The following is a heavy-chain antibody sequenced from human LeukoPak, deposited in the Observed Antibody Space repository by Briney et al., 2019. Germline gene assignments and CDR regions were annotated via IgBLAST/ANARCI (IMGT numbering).Heavy chain of an antibody. CDR1: GGSISSSSYY. D-gene: IGHD4-17*01. J-gene: IGHJ4*02. V-gene: IGHV4-39*07. CDR3: ARDGTVTGDHSDY. CDR2: IYYSGST. Sequence: SETLSLTCTVSGGSISSSSYYWGWIRQPPGKGLEWIGSIYYSGSTYYNPSLKSRVTISVDTSKNQFSLKLSSVTAADTAVYYCARDGTVTGDHSDYWGQGTLVTVSS.